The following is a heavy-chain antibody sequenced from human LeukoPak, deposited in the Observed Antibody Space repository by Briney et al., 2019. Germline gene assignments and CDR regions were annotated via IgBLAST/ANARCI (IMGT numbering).Heavy chain of an antibody. Sequence: ASVKVSYKASGYTFTTYDINWLRQASGQGLEWMGWMNPNGGNTGYAQKFQGRVTMTRNTSISTAYMELSSLRSEDTAVYFCARGITVSGYYFYGMDVWGQGTTVTVSS. CDR3: ARGITVSGYYFYGMDV. D-gene: IGHD6-19*01. CDR2: MNPNGGNT. CDR1: GYTFTTYD. J-gene: IGHJ6*02. V-gene: IGHV1-8*01.